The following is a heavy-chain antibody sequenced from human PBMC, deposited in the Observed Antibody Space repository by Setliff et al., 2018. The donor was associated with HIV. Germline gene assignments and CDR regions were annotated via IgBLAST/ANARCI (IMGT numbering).Heavy chain of an antibody. J-gene: IGHJ3*01. CDR1: GYTFTSYF. CDR3: ARVKGLRVRNWNDRPNASDL. V-gene: IGHV1-46*01. D-gene: IGHD1-1*01. CDR2: IYPSGGST. Sequence: GASVKVSCKASGYTFTSYFIQWVRQAPGQGLEWMGIIYPSGGSTTYAPKFQGRVTMTRDTSTSTVYMDPSGLRSDDTAVYYCARVKGLRVRNWNDRPNASDLWGQGTMVTVSS.